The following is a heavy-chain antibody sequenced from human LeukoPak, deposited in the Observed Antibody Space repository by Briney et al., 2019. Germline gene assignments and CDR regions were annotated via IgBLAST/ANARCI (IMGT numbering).Heavy chain of an antibody. D-gene: IGHD3-10*01. CDR3: ARAVGSGSFQTYYYYMDV. V-gene: IGHV4-61*02. J-gene: IGHJ6*03. Sequence: SETLSLTCTVSGGSISSSSYYWGWIRQPAGKGLEWIGRIYTSGSTNYNPSLKSRVTMSVDTSKNQFSLKLSSVTAADTAVYYCARAVGSGSFQTYYYYMDVWGKGTTVTISS. CDR2: IYTSGST. CDR1: GGSISSSSYY.